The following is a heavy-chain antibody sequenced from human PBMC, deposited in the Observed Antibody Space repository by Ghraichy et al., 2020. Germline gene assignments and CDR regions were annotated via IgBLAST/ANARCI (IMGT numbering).Heavy chain of an antibody. Sequence: SETLSLTCTVSGGSISSYYWSWIRQPPGKGLEWIGYIYYSGSTNYNPSLKSRVTISVDTSKNQFSLKLSSVTAADTAVYYCASLSGSSDYWGQGTLVTVSS. V-gene: IGHV4-59*01. J-gene: IGHJ4*02. CDR3: ASLSGSSDY. D-gene: IGHD1-26*01. CDR1: GGSISSYY. CDR2: IYYSGST.